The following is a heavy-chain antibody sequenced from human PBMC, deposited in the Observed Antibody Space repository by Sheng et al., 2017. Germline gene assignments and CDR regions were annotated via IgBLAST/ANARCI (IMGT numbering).Heavy chain of an antibody. CDR2: ISYDGSNK. CDR3: AKDRTVSQIYYFDY. J-gene: IGHJ4*02. CDR1: GFTFSSYG. D-gene: IGHD4-17*01. V-gene: IGHV3-30*18. Sequence: QVQLVESGGGVVQPGRSLRLSCAASGFTFSSYGMHWVRQAPGKGLEWVAVISYDGSNKYYADSVKGRFTISRDNSKNTLYLQMNSLRAEDTAVYYCAKDRTVSQIYYFDYWGQGTLVTVSS.